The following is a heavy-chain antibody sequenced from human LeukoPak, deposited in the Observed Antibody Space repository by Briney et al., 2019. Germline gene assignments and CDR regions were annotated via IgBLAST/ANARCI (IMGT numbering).Heavy chain of an antibody. J-gene: IGHJ4*02. CDR2: INPDGTTT. V-gene: IGHV3-74*01. CDR1: EFTFSSYW. CDR3: VRGIRDYYGLDY. D-gene: IGHD3-22*01. Sequence: GGSLRLSCAASEFTFSSYWMHWVRQAPGKGLVWVSHINPDGTTTNYADSVKGRFTISRDNAKNTLYLQMNSLRAEDTVVYYCVRGIRDYYGLDYWGQGTLVTVSS.